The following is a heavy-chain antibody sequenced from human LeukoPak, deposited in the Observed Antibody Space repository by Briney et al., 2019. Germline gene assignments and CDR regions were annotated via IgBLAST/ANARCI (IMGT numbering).Heavy chain of an antibody. D-gene: IGHD6-19*01. V-gene: IGHV3-30*03. CDR2: ISNEGSYQ. CDR1: GFTFSSYG. Sequence: PGGSLRLSCAASGFTFSSYGMHWVRQAPGKGLEWVAVISNEGSYQNYADSVKGRFSISRDNSKNMVYLQLNSLRREDTAVYYCTRTREQWQVLDYWGQGTPVTVSS. J-gene: IGHJ4*02. CDR3: TRTREQWQVLDY.